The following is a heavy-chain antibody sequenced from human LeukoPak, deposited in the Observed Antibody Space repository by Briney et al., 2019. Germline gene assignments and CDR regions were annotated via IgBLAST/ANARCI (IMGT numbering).Heavy chain of an antibody. CDR1: GYTFTCYY. V-gene: IGHV1-2*02. Sequence: ASVEVSCKASGYTFTCYYMHWVRQAPGQGLEWMGWINPNSGGTNYAQKFQGRVTMTRDTSISTAYMELSRLRSNDTAVYYCATITDSSGYSRFDYWGQGTLVTVSS. J-gene: IGHJ4*02. CDR3: ATITDSSGYSRFDY. D-gene: IGHD3-22*01. CDR2: INPNSGGT.